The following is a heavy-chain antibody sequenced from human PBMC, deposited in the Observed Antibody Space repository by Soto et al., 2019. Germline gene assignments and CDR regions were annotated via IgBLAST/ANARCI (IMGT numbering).Heavy chain of an antibody. D-gene: IGHD6-13*01. CDR2: ISLYNTNA. CDR3: ARRQSSSWYRDWFDL. V-gene: IGHV1-18*04. J-gene: IGHJ5*01. CDR1: GYSFTTYG. Sequence: QVLLVQSAAEVKKPGASVKVSCKASGYSFTTYGFTWVRQAPGQGLEWMGWISLYNTNARSAQKFQGRVTMTTDPSATTAYMELRSLTSDDTAVYYCARRQSSSWYRDWFDLWGQGTLVTVS.